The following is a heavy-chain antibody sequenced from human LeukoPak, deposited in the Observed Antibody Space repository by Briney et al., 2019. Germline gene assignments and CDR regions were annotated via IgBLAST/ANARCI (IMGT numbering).Heavy chain of an antibody. CDR2: IYYSGSA. V-gene: IGHV4-39*07. D-gene: IGHD3-3*01. J-gene: IGHJ4*02. CDR1: GGSISSSSYY. Sequence: SETLSLTCTVSGGSISSSSYYWGWIRQPPGKGLEWIGSIYYSGSAYYNPSLKSRVTISVDTSKNHFSLKLSSVTAADTAVYYCARDFRGGYDFWSGYYTPYYFDYWGQGTLVTVSP. CDR3: ARDFRGGYDFWSGYYTPYYFDY.